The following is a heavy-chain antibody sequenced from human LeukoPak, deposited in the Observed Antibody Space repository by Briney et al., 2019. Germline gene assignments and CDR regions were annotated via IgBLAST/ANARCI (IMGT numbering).Heavy chain of an antibody. CDR3: AKVLSYYDPHAFDI. D-gene: IGHD3-22*01. CDR2: ISGSGRDT. Sequence: GGSLRLSCAASGFTFSSFALNRVRQAPGKGLEWVSAISGSGRDTDYADSVKGRFTISRDNSKNTLYLQMNSLRAEDTAVYYCAKVLSYYDPHAFDIWGQGTMVTVSS. J-gene: IGHJ3*02. CDR1: GFTFSSFA. V-gene: IGHV3-23*01.